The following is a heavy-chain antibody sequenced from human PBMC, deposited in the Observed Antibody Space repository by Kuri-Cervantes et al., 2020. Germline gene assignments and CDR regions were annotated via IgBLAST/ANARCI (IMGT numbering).Heavy chain of an antibody. V-gene: IGHV3-48*01. CDR2: ISSSSSTI. Sequence: GGSLRLSCAASGFTFSSYSMNWVRQAPGKGLEWVSYISSSSSTIYYADSVKGRFTISRDNAKNSLYLQMNSLRSEDTAVYYCARPDVDTASGFTGGRFDYWGQGTLVTVSS. CDR3: ARPDVDTASGFTGGRFDY. CDR1: GFTFSSYS. D-gene: IGHD5-18*01. J-gene: IGHJ4*02.